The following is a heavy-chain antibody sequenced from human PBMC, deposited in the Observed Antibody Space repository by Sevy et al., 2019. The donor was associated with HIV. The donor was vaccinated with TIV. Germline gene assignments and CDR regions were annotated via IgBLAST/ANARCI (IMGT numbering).Heavy chain of an antibody. Sequence: GGSLRLSCAASGFTFSSYAMHWVRQAPGKGLEWVAVISYDGSNKYYADSVKGRFTISRDNSKNTLYLQMNSLRAEDTAVYYCARGLRYFDWLLHDYWCQGTLVTVSS. J-gene: IGHJ4*02. D-gene: IGHD3-9*01. V-gene: IGHV3-30-3*01. CDR2: ISYDGSNK. CDR3: ARGLRYFDWLLHDY. CDR1: GFTFSSYA.